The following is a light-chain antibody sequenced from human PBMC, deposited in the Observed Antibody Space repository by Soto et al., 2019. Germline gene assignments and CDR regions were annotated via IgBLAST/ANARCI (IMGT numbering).Light chain of an antibody. Sequence: EIVMTQSPATLSVSPGERATLSCRASQSVSSNLAWYQQKLGQAPRVLIYGASTRATGIPDRFSGSGSGTEFILTISSLQPEDFAVYYCQEHNTWPWTFGQGTKV. CDR3: QEHNTWPWT. CDR2: GAS. J-gene: IGKJ1*01. V-gene: IGKV3-15*01. CDR1: QSVSSN.